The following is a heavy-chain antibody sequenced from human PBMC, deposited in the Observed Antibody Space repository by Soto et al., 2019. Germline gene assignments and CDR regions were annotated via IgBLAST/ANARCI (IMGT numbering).Heavy chain of an antibody. CDR2: ISGSGGST. CDR3: AKAGGYCSSTSCYSWFDP. CDR1: GFTFSSYA. Sequence: GGSLRLSCAASGFTFSSYAMSWVRQAPGKGLEWVSAISGSGGSTYYADSVKGRFTISRDNSKNTLYLQMNSLRAEDTAVYYCAKAGGYCSSTSCYSWFDPWGQGTLVTVSS. J-gene: IGHJ5*02. D-gene: IGHD2-2*02. V-gene: IGHV3-23*01.